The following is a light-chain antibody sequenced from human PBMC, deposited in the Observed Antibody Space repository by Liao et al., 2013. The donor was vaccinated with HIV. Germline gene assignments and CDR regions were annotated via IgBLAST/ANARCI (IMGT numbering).Light chain of an antibody. J-gene: IGLJ2*01. Sequence: SYELTQPPSVSVSPGQTARITCSGDALPKQYAYWYQQKPGQAPVLVICYDSDRPSGIPERFSGFNPGNTATLIISRVEAGDEADYYCQAWDSSTAVFGGGTKLTVL. CDR2: YDS. CDR3: QAWDSSTAV. V-gene: IGLV3-1*01. CDR1: ALPKQY.